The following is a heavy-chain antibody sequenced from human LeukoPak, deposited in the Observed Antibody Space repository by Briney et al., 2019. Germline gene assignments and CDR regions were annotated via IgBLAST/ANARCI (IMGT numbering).Heavy chain of an antibody. V-gene: IGHV1-2*02. CDR3: AKDWGIAMTGLYSFDH. D-gene: IGHD6-19*01. Sequence: ASVRVSCKTSGYPFRGYYVHWVRQAPGQGLEWMGWVNPNTGTTGSAKKFQGRVTMTTDTSINTVYMELRSLISDDTAMYYCAKDWGIAMTGLYSFDHWGQGTLVTVSS. CDR1: GYPFRGYY. CDR2: VNPNTGTT. J-gene: IGHJ4*02.